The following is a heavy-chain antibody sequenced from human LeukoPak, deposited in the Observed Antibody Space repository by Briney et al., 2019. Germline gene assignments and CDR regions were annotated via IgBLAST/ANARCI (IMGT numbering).Heavy chain of an antibody. J-gene: IGHJ4*02. CDR3: AAIDCTNGVCHSIAAAHPPGIFDY. V-gene: IGHV3-53*01. D-gene: IGHD2-8*01. Sequence: GGSLRLSCAASGFTVSSNYMSWVRQAPGKGLEWVSVIYSGGSTYYADSVKGRFTISRDNSKNTLYLQMNSLRAEDTAVYYCAAIDCTNGVCHSIAAAHPPGIFDYWGQGTLVTVSS. CDR1: GFTVSSNY. CDR2: IYSGGST.